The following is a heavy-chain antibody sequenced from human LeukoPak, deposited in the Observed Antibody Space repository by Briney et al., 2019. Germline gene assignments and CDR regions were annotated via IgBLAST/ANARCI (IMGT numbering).Heavy chain of an antibody. D-gene: IGHD2-2*01. Sequence: GGSLRLSCAASGFTFSSYAMTWVRQASGKGLEWVSEISGCGESTFYGDSVQGRFTISRGNSKNTMYLQMNSLRAEDTAVYYCAKAGMIVVVPAASYYFDYWGQGTLVTVSS. J-gene: IGHJ4*02. CDR3: AKAGMIVVVPAASYYFDY. CDR2: ISGCGEST. CDR1: GFTFSSYA. V-gene: IGHV3-23*01.